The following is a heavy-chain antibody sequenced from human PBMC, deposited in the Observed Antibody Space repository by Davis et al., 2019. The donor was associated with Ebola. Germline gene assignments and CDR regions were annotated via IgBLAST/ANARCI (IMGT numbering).Heavy chain of an antibody. CDR3: ARGRDYAFDI. CDR2: ISVGTGAI. CDR1: GFTFSGSS. D-gene: IGHD2-21*02. J-gene: IGHJ3*02. V-gene: IGHV3-48*02. Sequence: GESLKISCAASGFTFSGSSMNWVRRAPGKGLEWVSHISVGTGAIEYADSVKGRFTMSRDNAKNSLYLHMNSLRDEDTAVYYCARGRDYAFDIWGQGTTVTVSS.